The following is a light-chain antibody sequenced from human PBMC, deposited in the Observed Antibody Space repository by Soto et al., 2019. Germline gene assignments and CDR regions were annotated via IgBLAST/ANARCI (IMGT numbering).Light chain of an antibody. CDR1: QSVSSSY. V-gene: IGKV3-20*01. Sequence: AWTHSPGTRSFSPGERATLSCRATQSVSSSYLARYQQKPGQSPGLLIYGASSRANGIPDRFSGSGSGTDFTLTNSRLEPEDFSVYYCQQYGSSFSFGPGTKVDIK. J-gene: IGKJ3*01. CDR3: QQYGSSFS. CDR2: GAS.